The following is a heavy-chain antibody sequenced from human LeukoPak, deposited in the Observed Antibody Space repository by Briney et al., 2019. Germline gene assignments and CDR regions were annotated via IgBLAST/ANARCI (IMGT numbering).Heavy chain of an antibody. D-gene: IGHD6-19*01. Sequence: SETLSLTCAVSGYSISSDCYWGWIRQPPGKGLEWIGSIYHSGSTYYNPSLQSRVTISVDTSNNQFSLKLNSVTAADTAVYYCARNRTAMAGICNWFDPWGEGTLVTVSS. CDR1: GYSISSDCY. CDR2: IYHSGST. CDR3: ARNRTAMAGICNWFDP. V-gene: IGHV4-38-2*01. J-gene: IGHJ5*02.